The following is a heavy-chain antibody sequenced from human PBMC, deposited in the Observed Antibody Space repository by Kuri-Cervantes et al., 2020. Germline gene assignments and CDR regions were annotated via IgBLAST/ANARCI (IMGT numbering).Heavy chain of an antibody. D-gene: IGHD3-3*01. J-gene: IGHJ6*03. Sequence: GESLKISCAASGFTFSSYWMTWVRQAPGKGLEWVANIKQDGSERYYVDSVKGRFNISRDNAKNSLYLQMNSLRAEDTAVYYCARVTGDYDFWSGYPQDYYYYYMDVWGQGTTVTVSS. CDR1: GFTFSSYW. CDR3: ARVTGDYDFWSGYPQDYYYYYMDV. CDR2: IKQDGSER. V-gene: IGHV3-7*01.